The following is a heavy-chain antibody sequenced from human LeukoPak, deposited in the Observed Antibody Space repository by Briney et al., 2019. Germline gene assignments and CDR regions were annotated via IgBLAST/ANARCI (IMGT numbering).Heavy chain of an antibody. V-gene: IGHV1-2*06. J-gene: IGHJ4*02. Sequence: GASVKVSCKASGYTFTSYGISWARQAPGQGLEWMGRINPNSGGTNYAQKFQGRVTMTRDTSISTAYMELSRLRSDDTAVYYCARASSIAARLLDYWGQGTLVTVSS. CDR1: GYTFTSYG. CDR3: ARASSIAARLLDY. CDR2: INPNSGGT. D-gene: IGHD6-6*01.